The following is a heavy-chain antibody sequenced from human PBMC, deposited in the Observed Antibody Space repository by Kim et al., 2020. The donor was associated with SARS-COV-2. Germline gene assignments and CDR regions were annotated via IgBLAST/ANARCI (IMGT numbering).Heavy chain of an antibody. J-gene: IGHJ4*02. CDR1: GYTFTSYA. CDR2: INAGHGNT. V-gene: IGHV1-3*01. CDR3: ARITMVRGSPFDY. D-gene: IGHD3-10*01. Sequence: ASVKVSCKASGYTFTSYAMHWVRQAPGQRLEWMGWINAGHGNTKYSQKFQGRVTITRDTSASTAYMELSSMRSEDTAVYYCARITMVRGSPFDYWGQGTLVTVSS.